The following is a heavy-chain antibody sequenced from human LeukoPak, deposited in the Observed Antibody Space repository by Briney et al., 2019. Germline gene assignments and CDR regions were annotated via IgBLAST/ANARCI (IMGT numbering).Heavy chain of an antibody. V-gene: IGHV3-33*06. D-gene: IGHD6-25*01. CDR2: IWYDGSNS. Sequence: PGRSLRLSCAASGSIFRYSFSSYGMHWVRQAPGKGLEWLALIWYDGSNSEYADSVKGRFTISRDNSKNTVHLQMNNLRADDTGVYYCAKDYGTEATAAQVRAPYFDYWGQGTLVTVSA. CDR3: AKDYGTEATAAQVRAPYFDY. J-gene: IGHJ4*02. CDR1: GSIFRYSFSSYG.